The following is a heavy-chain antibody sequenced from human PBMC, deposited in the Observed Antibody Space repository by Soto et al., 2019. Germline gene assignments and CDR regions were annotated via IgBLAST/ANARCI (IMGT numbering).Heavy chain of an antibody. V-gene: IGHV1-69*12. D-gene: IGHD6-13*01. CDR1: GGTFSSYA. J-gene: IGHJ4*02. Sequence: QVQLVQSGAEVKKPGSSVKVSCKASGGTFSSYAISWVRQAPGQGLEWMGGIIPIFGTANYAQEFQGRVTIAADESTSTAYMELSSLRSEDTAVYYCARGYSSGWYGPIYYFDYWGLGTLVTVSS. CDR3: ARGYSSGWYGPIYYFDY. CDR2: IIPIFGTA.